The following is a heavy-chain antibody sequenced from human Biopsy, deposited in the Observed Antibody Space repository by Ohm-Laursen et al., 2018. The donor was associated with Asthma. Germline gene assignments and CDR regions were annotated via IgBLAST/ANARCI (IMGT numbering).Heavy chain of an antibody. CDR1: PGSFSGFY. CDR3: ARGPELDV. Sequence: ETLSLTWDVYPGSFSGFYWTWIRQSPEKGLEWIGETNERGVTNNNPSLKSRVIISIDTYWNRVSLKLTSVTAADTAVYYCARGPELDVWGQGTTVTVSS. V-gene: IGHV4-34*01. CDR2: TNERGVT. J-gene: IGHJ6*02.